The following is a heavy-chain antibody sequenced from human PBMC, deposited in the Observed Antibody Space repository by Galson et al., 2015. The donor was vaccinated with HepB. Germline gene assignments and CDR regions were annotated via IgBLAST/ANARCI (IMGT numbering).Heavy chain of an antibody. Sequence: SVKVSCKASGYTFTSYAMNSVRQAPGQGPEWMGWINTNTGNPTYAQGFTGRFVFSLDTSVSTAHLQITSLKAEDTAVYYCAREKLYADVWGQGTTVTVS. D-gene: IGHD1-7*01. CDR1: GYTFTSYA. V-gene: IGHV7-4-1*02. CDR3: AREKLYADV. J-gene: IGHJ6*02. CDR2: INTNTGNP.